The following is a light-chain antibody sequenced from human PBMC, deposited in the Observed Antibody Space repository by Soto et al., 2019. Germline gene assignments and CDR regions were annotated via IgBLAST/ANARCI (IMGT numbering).Light chain of an antibody. J-gene: IGLJ2*01. CDR2: DVS. CDR3: SSYTSSSTVV. Sequence: QSALTQPASVSGSPGQSIAISCTGTSSDVGGYNYVSWYQQHPGKAPKLMIYDVSYRPSGVSDRFSGSKSGNTASLTISGLHGEDEADYYCSSYTSSSTVVFGGGTKLTVL. V-gene: IGLV2-14*01. CDR1: SSDVGGYNY.